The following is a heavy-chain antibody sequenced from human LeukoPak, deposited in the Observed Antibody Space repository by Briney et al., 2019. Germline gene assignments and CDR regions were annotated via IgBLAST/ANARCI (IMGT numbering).Heavy chain of an antibody. D-gene: IGHD3-22*01. CDR1: GGSFSGYY. J-gene: IGHJ4*02. CDR3: ASSYYDTVGFSPFDY. CDR2: VNDSGSA. V-gene: IGHV4-34*01. Sequence: SETLSLSCAVYGGSFSGYYWSWIRQTPLKGLEWLGQVNDSGSANYNPSLRSRVTMSVDTSKNQFSMKLTSVTAADTAVYFCASSYYDTVGFSPFDYWGQGTLVTVSS.